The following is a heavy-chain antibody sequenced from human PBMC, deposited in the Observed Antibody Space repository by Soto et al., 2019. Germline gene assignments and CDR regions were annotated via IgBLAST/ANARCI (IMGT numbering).Heavy chain of an antibody. CDR2: INHSGST. J-gene: IGHJ5*02. CDR1: GGSFSGYY. V-gene: IGHV4-34*01. Sequence: SETLSLTCAVYGGSFSGYYWSWIRQPPGKGLEWIGEINHSGSTNYNPSLKSRVTISVDTSKNQFSLKLSSVTAADTAVYYCARVQGDIVVGPAAPWGTKCGWFDPWGQGTLVTVS. CDR3: ARVQGDIVVGPAAPWGTKCGWFDP. D-gene: IGHD2-2*01.